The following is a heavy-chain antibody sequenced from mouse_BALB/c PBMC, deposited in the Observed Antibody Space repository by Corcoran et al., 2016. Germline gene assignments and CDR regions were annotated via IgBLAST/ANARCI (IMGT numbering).Heavy chain of an antibody. CDR1: GYTFTDYN. Sequence: EVLLQQSGPELVKPGASVKIPCKASGYTFTDYNMDWVKQSHGKSLEWIGDINPNNGGTIYNQKFKGKATLTVDKSSSKAYMELRSLTSEDTAVYYCARSVMITWFAYWGQGTLVTVSA. CDR2: INPNNGGT. D-gene: IGHD2-4*01. V-gene: IGHV1-18*01. J-gene: IGHJ3*01. CDR3: ARSVMITWFAY.